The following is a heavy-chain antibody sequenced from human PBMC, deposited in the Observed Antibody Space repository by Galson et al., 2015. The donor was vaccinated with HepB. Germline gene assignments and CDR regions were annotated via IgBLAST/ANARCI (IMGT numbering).Heavy chain of an antibody. J-gene: IGHJ5*02. V-gene: IGHV1-18*01. D-gene: IGHD6-13*01. CDR3: ARDGIAAAGWRFDP. CDR1: GYTLINYG. CDR2: ISAYNGNT. Sequence: SVKVSCKASGYTLINYGISWVRQAPGQGLEWVGWISAYNGNTKYAQEMHGRLTMTTDTSASTAYMELRSLRSGDTAVYFCARDGIAAAGWRFDPWGQGTLVTVSS.